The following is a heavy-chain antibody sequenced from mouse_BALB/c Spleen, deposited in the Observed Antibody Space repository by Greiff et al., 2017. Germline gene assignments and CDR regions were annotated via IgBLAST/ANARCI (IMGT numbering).Heavy chain of an antibody. Sequence: QVQLQQSGAELVRPGTSVKISCKASGYTFTNYWLGWVKQRPGHGLEWIGDIYPGGGYTNYNEKFKGKATLTADTSSSTAYMQLSSLTSEDSAVYFCASYGYGYAMDYWGQGTSVTVSS. CDR1: GYTFTNYW. CDR2: IYPGGGYT. V-gene: IGHV1-63*02. J-gene: IGHJ4*01. D-gene: IGHD2-2*01. CDR3: ASYGYGYAMDY.